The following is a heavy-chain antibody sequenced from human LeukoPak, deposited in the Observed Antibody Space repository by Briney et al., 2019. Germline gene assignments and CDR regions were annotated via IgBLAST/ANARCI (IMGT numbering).Heavy chain of an antibody. CDR3: ASRIDIRGYYYGMDV. V-gene: IGHV5-51*01. Sequence: NPGESLKISCKGSGYSFTGYWIGWVRQMPGKGLEWMGIIYPGDSDTRYSPSFQGQVTISADKSISTAYLQWSSLKASDTAMYYCASRIDIRGYYYGMDVWGQGTTVTVSS. CDR1: GYSFTGYW. D-gene: IGHD3-9*01. J-gene: IGHJ6*02. CDR2: IYPGDSDT.